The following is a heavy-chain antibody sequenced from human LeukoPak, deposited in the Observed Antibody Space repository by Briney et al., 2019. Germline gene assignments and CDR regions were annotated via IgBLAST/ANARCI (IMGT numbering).Heavy chain of an antibody. Sequence: GGSLRLSCAASGFTFSSYWMSWVRQAPGKGPEWVANIKQDGSEKYYVDSVKGRFTISRDNAKNSLYLQMNSLRAEDTAVYYCARDVGYCSGGSCYPEYFQHWGQGTLVTVSS. CDR1: GFTFSSYW. CDR2: IKQDGSEK. J-gene: IGHJ1*01. V-gene: IGHV3-7*03. D-gene: IGHD2-15*01. CDR3: ARDVGYCSGGSCYPEYFQH.